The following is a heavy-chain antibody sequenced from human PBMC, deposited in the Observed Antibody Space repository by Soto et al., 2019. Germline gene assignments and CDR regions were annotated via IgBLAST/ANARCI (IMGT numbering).Heavy chain of an antibody. CDR3: ARVPNGGGMVRGLKKRYFDL. Sequence: GGSLRLSCAASGFTFSSYWMSWVRQAPGKGLEWVANIKQDGSEKYYVDSVKGRFTISRDNAKNSLYLQMNSLRAEDTAVYYCARVPNGGGMVRGLKKRYFDLWGRGTLVTVSS. CDR1: GFTFSSYW. V-gene: IGHV3-7*05. CDR2: IKQDGSEK. D-gene: IGHD3-10*01. J-gene: IGHJ2*01.